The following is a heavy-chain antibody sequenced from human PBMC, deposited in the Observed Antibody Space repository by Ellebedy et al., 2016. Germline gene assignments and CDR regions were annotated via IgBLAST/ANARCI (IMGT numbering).Heavy chain of an antibody. Sequence: GESLKISXAASGFTFSRYEIHWVRQAPGKGLEWVAAVLDDGIDKNYRDSVKGRFTISRDNSKNRVYLQMNSLKVEDTAAYFCARGRSSGYDLDVWGQGTTVTVSS. CDR1: GFTFSRYE. V-gene: IGHV3-30-3*01. D-gene: IGHD3-22*01. CDR3: ARGRSSGYDLDV. J-gene: IGHJ6*02. CDR2: VLDDGIDK.